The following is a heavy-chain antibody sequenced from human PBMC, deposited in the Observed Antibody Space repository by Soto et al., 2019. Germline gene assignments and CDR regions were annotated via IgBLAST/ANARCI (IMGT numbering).Heavy chain of an antibody. CDR1: GGTFSSYA. J-gene: IGHJ6*02. CDR2: IITLFGTA. Sequence: QVQLVQSGAEVKKPGSSVKVSCKASGGTFSSYAISWARQAPGQGLEWMGGIITLFGTANYAQKFQGRVTITADESTSTAYMELSSLRSEDTAVYYCARGVAARPGYYYYGMDVWGQGTTVTVSS. V-gene: IGHV1-69*01. CDR3: ARGVAARPGYYYYGMDV. D-gene: IGHD6-6*01.